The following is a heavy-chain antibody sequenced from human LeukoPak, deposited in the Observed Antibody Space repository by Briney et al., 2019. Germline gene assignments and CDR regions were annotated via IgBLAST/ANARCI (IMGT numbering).Heavy chain of an antibody. V-gene: IGHV3-23*01. D-gene: IGHD4-11*01. CDR1: GFTFSSYA. CDR3: AKDRGDYSNYRPYYFDY. J-gene: IGHJ4*02. CDR2: ISGSGGST. Sequence: GGSVRLSCAASGFTFSSYAMSWVRQAPGKGLEWVSAISGSGGSTYYADSVKGRFTISRDNSKNTLYLQMNSPRAEDTAVYYCAKDRGDYSNYRPYYFDYWGQGTLVTVSS.